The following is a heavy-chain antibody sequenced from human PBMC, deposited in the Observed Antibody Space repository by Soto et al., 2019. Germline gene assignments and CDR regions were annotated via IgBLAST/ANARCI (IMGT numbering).Heavy chain of an antibody. Sequence: SQTLSLTCAISGDSVSSNSAAWNWIRQSPSRGLEWLGRTYYRSKWYNDYAVSVKSRITINPDTSKNQFSLQLNSVTPEDTAVYYCARDSLSSSWSGTYFDYWGQGTLVTVSS. J-gene: IGHJ4*02. CDR1: GDSVSSNSAA. CDR2: TYYRSKWYN. CDR3: ARDSLSSSWSGTYFDY. D-gene: IGHD6-13*01. V-gene: IGHV6-1*01.